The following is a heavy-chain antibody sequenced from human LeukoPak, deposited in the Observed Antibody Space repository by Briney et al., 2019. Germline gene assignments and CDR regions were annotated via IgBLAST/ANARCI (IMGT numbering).Heavy chain of an antibody. CDR1: GYTFTGYY. CDR2: INPNSGGT. D-gene: IGHD3-10*01. J-gene: IGHJ4*02. Sequence: ASVKVSCKASGYTFTGYYMHWVRQAPGQGLEWMGWINPNSGGTNYAQKFQGRVTMTRDTSISTAYMELSRLRSDDTAVYYCARGKTYYGSGSSYENWGQGTLVTVSS. CDR3: ARGKTYYGSGSSYEN. V-gene: IGHV1-2*02.